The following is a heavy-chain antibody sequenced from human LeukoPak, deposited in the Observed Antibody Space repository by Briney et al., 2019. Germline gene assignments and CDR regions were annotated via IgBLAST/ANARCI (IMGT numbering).Heavy chain of an antibody. D-gene: IGHD3-10*01. V-gene: IGHV4-30-2*01. Sequence: SQTLSLTCTVSGGSISSGGYYWSWIRQPPGKGLEWIGYIYHSGSTNYNPSLKSRVTISLDRSKNQISLKLSSVTAADTAVYYCAAARFRGTGALSFDIWGQGTMVTVSS. CDR1: GGSISSGGYY. CDR2: IYHSGST. CDR3: AAARFRGTGALSFDI. J-gene: IGHJ3*02.